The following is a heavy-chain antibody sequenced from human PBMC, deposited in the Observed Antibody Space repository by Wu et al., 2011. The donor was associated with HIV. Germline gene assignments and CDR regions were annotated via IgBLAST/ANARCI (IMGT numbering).Heavy chain of an antibody. CDR1: GGTFSRYG. Sequence: QVQLVQSGAEVKKPGSSVKVSCKASGGTFSRYGISWVRQAPGQGLEWMGRIIPIFGTANYAQKSQGRVTITADESTSTAYMELSSLRSEDTAVYYCARGAYYDFWSGPRYYYYYMDVWGKGTTVTVSS. CDR2: IIPIFGTA. V-gene: IGHV1-69*15. D-gene: IGHD3-3*01. J-gene: IGHJ6*03. CDR3: ARGAYYDFWSGPRYYYYYMDV.